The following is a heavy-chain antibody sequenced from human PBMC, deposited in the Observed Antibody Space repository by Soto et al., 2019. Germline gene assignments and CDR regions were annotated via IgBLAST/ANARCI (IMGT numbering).Heavy chain of an antibody. D-gene: IGHD3-10*01. Sequence: PSETLSLTCTVSGGSISSYYWSWIRQPPGKGLEWIGYIYYSGSTNYNPSLKSRVTISVDTSKNQFSLKLSSVTAADTAVYYCARVRFGELVWFDPWGQGTLVTVSS. V-gene: IGHV4-59*01. CDR1: GGSISSYY. J-gene: IGHJ5*02. CDR3: ARVRFGELVWFDP. CDR2: IYYSGST.